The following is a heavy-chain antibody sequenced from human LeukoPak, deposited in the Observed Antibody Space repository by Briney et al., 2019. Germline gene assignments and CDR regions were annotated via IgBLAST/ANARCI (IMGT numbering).Heavy chain of an antibody. J-gene: IGHJ6*02. D-gene: IGHD4-17*01. CDR3: ARDHGDYSYGMDV. V-gene: IGHV3-30*19. CDR1: GFTFSRYG. Sequence: PGGSLRLSCAASGFTFSRYGMHWVRQAPGKGLEWVAVISYDGSNKYYADSVKGRFTISRDNSKNTLYLQMNSLRAEDTAVYYCARDHGDYSYGMDVWGQGTTVTVSS. CDR2: ISYDGSNK.